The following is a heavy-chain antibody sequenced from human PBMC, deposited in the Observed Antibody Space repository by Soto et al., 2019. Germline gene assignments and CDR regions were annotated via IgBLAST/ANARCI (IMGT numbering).Heavy chain of an antibody. D-gene: IGHD3-3*01. CDR1: AGSISNYY. CDR2: IDSSGSI. Sequence: SETLSLTCTVSAGSISNYYSNWIRQPAGKGLEWIGRIDSSGSINYSPSLKSRVTMSLDASEKQFSLKLSSVPAADTAVYYCAIGGRDFWSGPFHYWGQRPPVTVSS. J-gene: IGHJ4*02. CDR3: AIGGRDFWSGPFHY. V-gene: IGHV4-4*07.